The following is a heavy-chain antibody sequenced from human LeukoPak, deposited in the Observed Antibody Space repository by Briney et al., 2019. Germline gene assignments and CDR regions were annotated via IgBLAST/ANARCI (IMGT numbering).Heavy chain of an antibody. Sequence: GGSLRLSCAASGFTFNIARMSWVRQAPGKGLEWVGRIKSKTDAGTTDYAAPVTGRFTISRDDSKNTVYLQMNSLKTEDTAVYYCTTSSSGYGHLFDYWGQGALVTVSS. CDR2: IKSKTDAGTT. CDR3: TTSSSGYGHLFDY. J-gene: IGHJ4*02. D-gene: IGHD5-12*01. V-gene: IGHV3-15*01. CDR1: GFTFNIAR.